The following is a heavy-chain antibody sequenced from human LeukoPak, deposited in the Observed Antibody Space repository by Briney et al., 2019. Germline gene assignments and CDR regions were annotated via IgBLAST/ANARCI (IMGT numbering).Heavy chain of an antibody. Sequence: GASVKPSCTPSGYTFTGYYMRWVRQSAGHRLEWLGWMNPNIGGTNYAKKFQGRVTMPRDTSISTAYMERSRLRSDDTAVYYCARDRAVVVAATDCWGQGTLVTVSS. CDR1: GYTFTGYY. CDR3: ARDRAVVVAATDC. J-gene: IGHJ4*02. D-gene: IGHD2-15*01. V-gene: IGHV1-2*02. CDR2: MNPNIGGT.